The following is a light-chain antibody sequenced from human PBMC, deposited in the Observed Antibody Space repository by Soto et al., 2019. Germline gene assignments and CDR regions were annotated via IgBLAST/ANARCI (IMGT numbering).Light chain of an antibody. V-gene: IGLV2-8*01. CDR3: KSYAGSNTYV. Sequence: QSGLTQPPCASGSPGQSVTISCTGTTNDIGVYDFVSWYQHHPGNAPRLIIYEVVHRPSRVPDRFSGSKSGNTASLTVSGLQAPDDAAYCCKSYAGSNTYVSGSGTKVTVL. J-gene: IGLJ1*01. CDR2: EVV. CDR1: TNDIGVYDF.